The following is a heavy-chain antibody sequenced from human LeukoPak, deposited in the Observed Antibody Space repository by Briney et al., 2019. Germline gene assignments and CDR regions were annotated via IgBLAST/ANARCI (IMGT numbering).Heavy chain of an antibody. CDR3: ARGGSSWYLPPYYFDY. CDR1: GGSISSYY. V-gene: IGHV4-4*07. D-gene: IGHD6-13*01. Sequence: SETLSLTCTVSGGSISSYYWSWIRQPAGKGLEWIGRIYTSGSTNYNPSLKSRVTMSVDTSKNQFSLKLSSVTAADTAVYYCARGGSSWYLPPYYFDYWGQGTLVTVSS. J-gene: IGHJ4*02. CDR2: IYTSGST.